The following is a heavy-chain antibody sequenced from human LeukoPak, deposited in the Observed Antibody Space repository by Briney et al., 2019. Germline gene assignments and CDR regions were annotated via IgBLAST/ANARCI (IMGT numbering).Heavy chain of an antibody. J-gene: IGHJ4*02. CDR1: GGSFNGYY. CDR2: INHSGST. V-gene: IGHV4-34*01. CDR3: ARRTLGGFIAY. Sequence: PSETLSLTCAVYGGSFNGYYWSWIRQPPGKGLEWIGEINHSGSTNYSPSLKSRVTLSVDTSKNQFSLRLSSVTAADTAVYYCARRTLGGFIAYWGREPLVTVSS. D-gene: IGHD3-16*02.